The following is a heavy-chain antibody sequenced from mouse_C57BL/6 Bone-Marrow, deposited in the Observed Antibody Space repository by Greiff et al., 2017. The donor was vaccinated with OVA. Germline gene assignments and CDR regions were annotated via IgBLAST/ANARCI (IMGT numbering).Heavy chain of an antibody. V-gene: IGHV5-16*01. CDR1: GFTFSDYY. Sequence: EVQLQESEGGLVQPGSSMKLSCTASGFTFSDYYMAWVRQVPEKGLEWVANINYDGSSTYYLDSLKSRFIISRDNAKNILYLQMSSLKSEDTATYYCARVVAGFDYWGQGTTLTVSS. CDR3: ARVVAGFDY. J-gene: IGHJ2*01. CDR2: INYDGSST. D-gene: IGHD1-1*01.